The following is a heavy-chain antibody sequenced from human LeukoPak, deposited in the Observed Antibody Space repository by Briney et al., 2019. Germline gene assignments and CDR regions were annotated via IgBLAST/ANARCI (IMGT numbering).Heavy chain of an antibody. Sequence: PSETLSLTCAVYGGSFSGYYWSWIRQPPGKGLEWIGEINHSGSTNYNPSLKSRVTISVDTSKNQFSLKLSSVTAADTAVYYCASYGDCGTSCQTDYHYYGMDVWGQGTTVTVSS. CDR2: INHSGST. CDR3: ASYGDCGTSCQTDYHYYGMDV. CDR1: GGSFSGYY. V-gene: IGHV4-34*01. D-gene: IGHD2-2*01. J-gene: IGHJ6*02.